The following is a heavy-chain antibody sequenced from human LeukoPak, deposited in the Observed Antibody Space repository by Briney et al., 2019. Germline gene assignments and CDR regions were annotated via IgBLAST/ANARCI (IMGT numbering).Heavy chain of an antibody. J-gene: IGHJ5*02. CDR2: FDPEDGET. Sequence: ASMKVSCKVSGYTLTELSMHWVRQAPGKGLEWRGGFDPEDGETIYAQKFQGRVTMTEDTSTDTAYMELSSLRSEDTAVYYCATDSEGYYYGSESYTWGQGTLVTVSS. D-gene: IGHD3-10*01. V-gene: IGHV1-24*01. CDR1: GYTLTELS. CDR3: ATDSEGYYYGSESYT.